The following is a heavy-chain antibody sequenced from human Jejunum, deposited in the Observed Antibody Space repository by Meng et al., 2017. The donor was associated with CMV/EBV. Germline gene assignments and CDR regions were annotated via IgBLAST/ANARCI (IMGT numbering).Heavy chain of an antibody. D-gene: IGHD5-24*01. V-gene: IGHV7-4-1*02. J-gene: IGHJ4*02. CDR3: ARDSPLDGYSLLDY. CDR2: IDPNTGNP. Sequence: QGQLVQYGSEFNQPRASGKVSCRPSGYTFTSYAINWVRQAPGQGPDWMGWIDPNTGNPTYDQGFTGRFVFSLDTSVSTAYLQINSLRADDTAVYYCARDSPLDGYSLLDYWGQGTLVTVSS. CDR1: GYTFTSYA.